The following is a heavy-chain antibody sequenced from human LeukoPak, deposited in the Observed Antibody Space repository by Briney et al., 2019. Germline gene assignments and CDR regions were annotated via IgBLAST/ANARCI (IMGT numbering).Heavy chain of an antibody. V-gene: IGHV1-2*04. Sequence: ASVKVSCKASGYAFTDCHVQWVRQAPGQGLEWMGWINPNTGVTKYAQKFEGWVTITRDTSISTAYMALSRLRSDDTAIYYCARELHSSWFDYWGQGTLVTVSS. D-gene: IGHD6-13*01. CDR2: INPNTGVT. CDR3: ARELHSSWFDY. CDR1: GYAFTDCH. J-gene: IGHJ4*02.